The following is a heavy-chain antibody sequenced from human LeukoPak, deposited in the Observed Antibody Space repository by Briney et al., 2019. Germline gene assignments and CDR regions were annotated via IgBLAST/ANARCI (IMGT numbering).Heavy chain of an antibody. J-gene: IGHJ4*02. V-gene: IGHV4-59*01. CDR2: IYYSGST. Sequence: SETLSLTCTVSGGSISSYYWSWIRQPPGKGLEWIGYIYYSGSTNYNPSLKSRVTISVDTPKNQFSLKLSSVTAADTAVYYCAREKPSSSWYSDFDYWGQGTLVTVSS. CDR1: GGSISSYY. CDR3: AREKPSSSWYSDFDY. D-gene: IGHD6-13*01.